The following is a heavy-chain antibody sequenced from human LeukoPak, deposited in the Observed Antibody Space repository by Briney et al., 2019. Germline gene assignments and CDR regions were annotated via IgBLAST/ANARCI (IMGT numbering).Heavy chain of an antibody. CDR2: IKQDETEK. CDR1: GFTFSNFW. V-gene: IGHV3-7*03. D-gene: IGHD6-19*01. Sequence: GESLRLSCTASGFTFSNFWMGWVRQAPGKGLEWVANIKQDETEKFYLGSVKGRFTISRDNAKNSLYLQMNSLRVEDTALYYCAKEQWLVRSDYWGQGTLVTVSS. CDR3: AKEQWLVRSDY. J-gene: IGHJ4*02.